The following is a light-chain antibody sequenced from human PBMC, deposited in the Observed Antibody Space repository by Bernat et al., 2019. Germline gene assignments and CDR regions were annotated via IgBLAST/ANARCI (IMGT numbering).Light chain of an antibody. J-gene: IGKJ3*01. CDR2: GAF. CDR3: QRYGDLPFT. CDR1: QDIGNY. V-gene: IGKV1-33*01. Sequence: DIQMTQSPSSLSASVGDRVTITCQASQDIGNYLSWYQQKPGKAPKLLIYGAFNLETGVPSRFSGSGSGTHFTLTISSLQPEDIASYFCQRYGDLPFTFGPGTKVDRK.